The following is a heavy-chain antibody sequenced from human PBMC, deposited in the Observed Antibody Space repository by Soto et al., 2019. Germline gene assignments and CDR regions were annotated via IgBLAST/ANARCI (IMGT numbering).Heavy chain of an antibody. CDR1: GFTFSSYA. J-gene: IGHJ6*02. D-gene: IGHD3-10*01. CDR2: ISYDGSNK. Sequence: GGSLRLSCAASGFTFSSYAMHWVRQAPGKGLEWVAVISYDGSNKYYADSVKGRFTISRDNSKNTLYLQMNSLRAEDTAVYYCARSSFAQYGSGSLFYYYYGMDVWGQGTTVTVSS. V-gene: IGHV3-30-3*01. CDR3: ARSSFAQYGSGSLFYYYYGMDV.